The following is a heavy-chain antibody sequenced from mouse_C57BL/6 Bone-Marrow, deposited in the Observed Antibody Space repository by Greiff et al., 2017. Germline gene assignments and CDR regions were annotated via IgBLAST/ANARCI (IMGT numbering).Heavy chain of an antibody. J-gene: IGHJ2*01. CDR3: ARGEYYFDD. V-gene: IGHV1-50*01. CDR1: GYTFTSYW. Sequence: QVQLQQPGAELVKPGASVKLSCKASGYTFTSYWMQWVKQRPGQGLEWIGEFDPSDSYTNYNQKFKGKATLTVDTSSSTAYMQLSSLTSEDSAVYYCARGEYYFDDWGQGTTLTVSS. CDR2: FDPSDSYT.